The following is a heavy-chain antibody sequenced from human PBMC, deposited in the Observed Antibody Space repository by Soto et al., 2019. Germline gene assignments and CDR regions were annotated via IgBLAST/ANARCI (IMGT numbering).Heavy chain of an antibody. Sequence: PSETLSLTCTFSGGPISSGDYYWSWIRQPPGKGLEWIGYIYYSGSTYYNPSLKSRVTISVDTSKNQFSLKLSSVTAADTAVYYCARAVLSYGGFDYWGQGTLVTVSS. CDR1: GGPISSGDYY. CDR3: ARAVLSYGGFDY. V-gene: IGHV4-30-4*01. D-gene: IGHD4-17*01. J-gene: IGHJ4*02. CDR2: IYYSGST.